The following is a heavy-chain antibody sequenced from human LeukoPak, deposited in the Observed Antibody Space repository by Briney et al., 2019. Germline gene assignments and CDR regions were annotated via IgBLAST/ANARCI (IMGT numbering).Heavy chain of an antibody. CDR2: ISAYNGNT. V-gene: IGHV1-18*01. Sequence: GASVKVSCKASGYTFTSYGISWVRQAPGQGLEWMGWISAYNGNTNYAQKLQGRVTMTTDTSTSTAYMELRSLRSDDTAVYYCARGPPFGVRGVNRQNYYYYYYMDVWGKGTTVTVSS. D-gene: IGHD3-10*01. CDR3: ARGPPFGVRGVNRQNYYYYYYMDV. J-gene: IGHJ6*03. CDR1: GYTFTSYG.